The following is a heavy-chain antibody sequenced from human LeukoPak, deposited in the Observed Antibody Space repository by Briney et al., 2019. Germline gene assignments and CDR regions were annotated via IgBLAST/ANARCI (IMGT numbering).Heavy chain of an antibody. CDR1: GESLSGFY. CDR2: ITYNGDT. J-gene: IGHJ5*02. V-gene: IGHV4-34*01. CDR3: AREPLPNGVWRVGWFDP. Sequence: SETLSLTCAVYGESLSGFYLTWIRQAPGKGLEWIGEITYNGDTNYNPSLKSRVAISLDTSKNQFSLNLSSVTAADTAVYYCAREPLPNGVWRVGWFDPWGQGTLVTVSS. D-gene: IGHD2-8*01.